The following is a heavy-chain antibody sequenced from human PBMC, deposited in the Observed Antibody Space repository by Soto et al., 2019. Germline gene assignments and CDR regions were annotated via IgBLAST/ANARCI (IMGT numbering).Heavy chain of an antibody. D-gene: IGHD2-8*01. Sequence: SETLSLTCTVSGGSITNTPYYWAWLPHPPGKGREWSGSIYYSGCTYYKTSLKSRVTISVDTSKKHFSLNLNSVPAADTAVYYCARLVGGVHCTDGVCYSGHWGQGTLVTVSS. J-gene: IGHJ4*02. CDR1: GGSITNTPYY. V-gene: IGHV4-39*02. CDR3: ARLVGGVHCTDGVCYSGH. CDR2: IYYSGCT.